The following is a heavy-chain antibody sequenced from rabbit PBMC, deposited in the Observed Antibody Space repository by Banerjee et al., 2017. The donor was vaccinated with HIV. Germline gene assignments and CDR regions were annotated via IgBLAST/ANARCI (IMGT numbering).Heavy chain of an antibody. CDR3: ARTIYGSSAYYLDAFDP. D-gene: IGHD1-1*01. CDR1: GFDFSSYY. V-gene: IGHV1S7*01. J-gene: IGHJ2*01. CDR2: IDPVFGST. Sequence: QLVESGGGLVQPGGSLKLSCKASGFDFSSYYMSWVRQAPGKGLEWIGYIDPVFGSTYYASWVNGRFTISSHNAQNTLYLQLNSLTAADTATYFCARTIYGSSAYYLDAFDPWGPGTLVTVS.